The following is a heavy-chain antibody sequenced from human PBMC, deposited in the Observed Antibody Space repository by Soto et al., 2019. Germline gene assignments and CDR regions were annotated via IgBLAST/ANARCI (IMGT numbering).Heavy chain of an antibody. Sequence: EVQLVESGGGLVQPGGSLKLSCAASGFTFSSCSMTWVRQAPGKGLEWVSYISSSSGTKYYADSVKGGFSISRDNAKNSLYLQMNSLRDEDTAVYHCARDDSSGYYHVPFDNWGQGTLVTVSS. CDR2: ISSSSGTK. V-gene: IGHV3-48*02. CDR3: ARDDSSGYYHVPFDN. D-gene: IGHD3-22*01. CDR1: GFTFSSCS. J-gene: IGHJ4*02.